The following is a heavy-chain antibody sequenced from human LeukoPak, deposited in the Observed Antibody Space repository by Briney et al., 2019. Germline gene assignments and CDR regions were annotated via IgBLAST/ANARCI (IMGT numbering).Heavy chain of an antibody. CDR1: GGSISSYY. D-gene: IGHD5-12*01. Sequence: SETLSLTCTVSGGSISSYYWSWIRQPPGKGLEWIGYIFYSGSTNYNPSLESRVTTSRDTPKNQFSLTLSSMTAADTATYYCVRASVDSGGAFDVWGQGTVVTVSS. V-gene: IGHV4-59*01. CDR2: IFYSGST. J-gene: IGHJ3*01. CDR3: VRASVDSGGAFDV.